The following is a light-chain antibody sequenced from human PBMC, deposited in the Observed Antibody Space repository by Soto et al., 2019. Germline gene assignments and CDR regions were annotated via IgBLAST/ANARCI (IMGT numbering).Light chain of an antibody. Sequence: ALTQPASVSGSPDHSPTTSSAGTSNDIGHYDYVSWYQQHPGKAPKLMIYHVTFRPSFVSYRYPGPTSSTSFSLTNSVLHFDVDPDYYCCSLTTTSTRVFETGTKVT. V-gene: IGLV2-14*03. CDR3: CSLTTTSTRV. CDR1: SNDIGHYDY. CDR2: HVT. J-gene: IGLJ1*01.